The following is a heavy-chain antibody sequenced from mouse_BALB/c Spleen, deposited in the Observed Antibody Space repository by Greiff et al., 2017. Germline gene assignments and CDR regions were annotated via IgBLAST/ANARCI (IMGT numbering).Heavy chain of an antibody. J-gene: IGHJ2*01. CDR1: GFNIKDTY. Sequence: VQLQQSGAELVKPGASVKLSCTASGFNIKDTYMHWVKQRPEQGLEWIGRIDPANGNTKYDPKFQGKATITADTSSNTAYLQLSSLTSEDTAVYYCAREGLLRPTCDYWGQGTTLTVSS. D-gene: IGHD1-2*01. CDR2: IDPANGNT. CDR3: AREGLLRPTCDY. V-gene: IGHV14-3*02.